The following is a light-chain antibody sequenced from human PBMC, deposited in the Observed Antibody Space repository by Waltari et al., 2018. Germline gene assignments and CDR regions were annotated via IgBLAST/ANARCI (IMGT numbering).Light chain of an antibody. CDR2: DAS. CDR1: HSVKTN. CDR3: QQYNNWPTWT. Sequence: EVVMTQSPATLSVSPGERATLSCRASHSVKTNLAWYQQKPGQAPRLVIVDASTWATGIPARFSGSGSGTEFTLTISSLQPEDSAVYYCQQYNNWPTWTFGQGAKVEIK. J-gene: IGKJ1*01. V-gene: IGKV3-15*01.